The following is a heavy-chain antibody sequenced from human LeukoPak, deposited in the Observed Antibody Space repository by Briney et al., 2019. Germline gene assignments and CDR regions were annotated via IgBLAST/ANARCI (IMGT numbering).Heavy chain of an antibody. CDR2: IYYSGST. Sequence: SETLSLTCTVSGGSISSYYWSWIRQPPGEGLEWIGYIYYSGSTNYNPSLKSRVTISVDTSKNQFSLKLSSVTAADTAVYYCARVGYSSGWYVDYWGQGTLVTVSS. CDR1: GGSISSYY. J-gene: IGHJ4*02. CDR3: ARVGYSSGWYVDY. D-gene: IGHD6-19*01. V-gene: IGHV4-59*01.